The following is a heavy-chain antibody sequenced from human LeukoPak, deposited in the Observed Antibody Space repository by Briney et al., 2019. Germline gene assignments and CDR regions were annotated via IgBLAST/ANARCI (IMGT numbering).Heavy chain of an antibody. Sequence: GGPLRLSCAASGFSVSSYYMSWVRQTPGKGLEGVTLIDTDGTTYYTDFVKGRFTISQNNSQEALYLQMNSLRAEVTALYYCATYSGTWEIFDSWGEGTLVTVSS. CDR2: IDTDGTT. D-gene: IGHD1-26*01. V-gene: IGHV3-66*01. J-gene: IGHJ4*02. CDR3: ATYSGTWEIFDS. CDR1: GFSVSSYY.